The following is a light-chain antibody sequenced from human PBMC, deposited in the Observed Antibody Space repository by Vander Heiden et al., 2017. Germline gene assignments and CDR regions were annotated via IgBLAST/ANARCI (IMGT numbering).Light chain of an antibody. Sequence: IQMTQSPSFLSASVGDRVTITCRASQSISSSLNWYQQKPGKAPKLLIFASSSLQSGVPSRFSGSGSGTDFTLTISSLQPEDFATYYCQQTYSTPITFGQGTRLEIK. V-gene: IGKV1-39*01. CDR3: QQTYSTPIT. CDR1: QSISSS. J-gene: IGKJ5*01. CDR2: ASS.